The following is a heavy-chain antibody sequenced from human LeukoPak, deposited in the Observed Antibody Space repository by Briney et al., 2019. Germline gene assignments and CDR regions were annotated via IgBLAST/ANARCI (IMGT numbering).Heavy chain of an antibody. CDR3: ARDKIVGPTTLDY. CDR2: ISIGSSYI. V-gene: IGHV3-21*01. D-gene: IGHD1-26*01. Sequence: PGGSLRLSCAASGFTFSSYSMNWVRQAPGKGLEGVSSISIGSSYIYYADSVKGRFTISRDNAENSLYLQMNSLRAEDTAVYYCARDKIVGPTTLDYWGQGTLVTVSS. J-gene: IGHJ4*02. CDR1: GFTFSSYS.